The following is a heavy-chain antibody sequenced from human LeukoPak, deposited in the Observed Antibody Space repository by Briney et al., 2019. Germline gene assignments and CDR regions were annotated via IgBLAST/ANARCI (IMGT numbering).Heavy chain of an antibody. Sequence: GESLRLSCAASGFSFSRYSMKWVRQAPGKALEWVSYISDSSAMYYADSVRGRFTISRDNAKNSLFLQMSSLRVEDTGVYYCARDGGYSGYDADCWGPGALVTVSS. D-gene: IGHD5-12*01. CDR3: ARDGGYSGYDADC. CDR1: GFSFSRYS. V-gene: IGHV3-48*01. CDR2: ISDSSAM. J-gene: IGHJ4*02.